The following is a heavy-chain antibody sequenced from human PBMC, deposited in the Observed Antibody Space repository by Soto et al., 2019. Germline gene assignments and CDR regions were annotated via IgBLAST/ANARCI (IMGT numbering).Heavy chain of an antibody. CDR2: IYPGDSDT. D-gene: IGHD2-15*01. CDR1: GYSFSTHW. J-gene: IGHJ6*02. V-gene: IGHV5-51*01. Sequence: PGGSLKISCKGSGYSFSTHWIGWVRQMPGKGLEWMGIIYPGDSDTRYSPSFQGQVTISRDNAKNSLYLQMNSLRAEDTAVYYCARDPVGYYYYGMDVWGQGTTVTVSS. CDR3: ARDPVGYYYYGMDV.